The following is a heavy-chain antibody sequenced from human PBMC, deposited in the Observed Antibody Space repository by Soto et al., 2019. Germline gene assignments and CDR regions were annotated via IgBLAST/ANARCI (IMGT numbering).Heavy chain of an antibody. CDR1: GFTFSADV. J-gene: IGHJ4*02. V-gene: IGHV3-23*01. CDR3: AKDPTIESVGPTLHY. Sequence: EVQLLESGVGLVQPGGSLRLSCAASGFTFSADVMCWVRQAPGKGPEWVSAISSNGGRTFYTDSVKGRFTICRDNSKNALYLQMSSLRVEDTAIYYCAKDPTIESVGPTLHYWGQGPLVSVSS. D-gene: IGHD6-13*01. CDR2: ISSNGGRT.